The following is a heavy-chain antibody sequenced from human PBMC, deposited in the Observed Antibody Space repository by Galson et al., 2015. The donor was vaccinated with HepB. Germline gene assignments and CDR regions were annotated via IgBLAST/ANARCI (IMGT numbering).Heavy chain of an antibody. J-gene: IGHJ6*02. Sequence: SVKVSCKASGGTFSSYAISWVRQAPGQGLEWMGGIIPIFGTANYAQKFQGRVTITADESTSTAYMELSSLRSEDTAVYYCARGDCSSTSCYSDTIDYYYYYGMDVWGQGTTVTVSS. CDR2: IIPIFGTA. D-gene: IGHD2-2*01. CDR1: GGTFSSYA. CDR3: ARGDCSSTSCYSDTIDYYYYYGMDV. V-gene: IGHV1-69*13.